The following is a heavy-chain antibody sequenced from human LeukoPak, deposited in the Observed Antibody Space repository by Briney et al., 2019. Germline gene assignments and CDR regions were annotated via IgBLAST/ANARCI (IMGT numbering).Heavy chain of an antibody. CDR2: IGSSSAYI. V-gene: IGHV3-21*01. CDR1: GFTFSTYN. Sequence: GGSLRLSCAASGFTFSTYNINWVRQAPGKGREGVSSIGSSSAYIFYADSVKGRFTISRDNAKNSLYLQMNSLRAEDTAVYYCARAGMRIVEAGTGGYYYYGMDVWGQGTTVTVSS. D-gene: IGHD6-13*01. J-gene: IGHJ6*02. CDR3: ARAGMRIVEAGTGGYYYYGMDV.